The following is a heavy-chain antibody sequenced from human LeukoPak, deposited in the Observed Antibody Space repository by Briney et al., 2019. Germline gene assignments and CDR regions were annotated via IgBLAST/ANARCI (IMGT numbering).Heavy chain of an antibody. CDR1: GFTFSTYS. CDR2: IATSSDYI. V-gene: IGHV3-21*06. CDR3: ARGRSITILRGVAISDGFDI. Sequence: GRSLRLSCAASGFTFSTYSMNWVRQAPGKGLEWVSSIATSSDYIYYAGSLKGRFTISRDNAKNSLYLHMNSLRPDDTAVYYCARGRSITILRGVAISDGFDIWGQGTKVTVS. D-gene: IGHD3-10*01. J-gene: IGHJ3*02.